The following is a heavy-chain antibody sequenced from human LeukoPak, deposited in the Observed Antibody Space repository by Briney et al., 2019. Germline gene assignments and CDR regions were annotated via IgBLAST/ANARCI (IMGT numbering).Heavy chain of an antibody. J-gene: IGHJ4*02. Sequence: PSETLSLTCAVSGGSISSSNWWSWVRQPPGKGLEWIGEIYHSGNTNYNPSLRSRVTMSLDKSKNQFSLKMSSVTAADTAVYYCARTTYDSSGYLSDYWGQGTLVTVSS. D-gene: IGHD3-22*01. V-gene: IGHV4-4*02. CDR1: GGSISSSNW. CDR2: IYHSGNT. CDR3: ARTTYDSSGYLSDY.